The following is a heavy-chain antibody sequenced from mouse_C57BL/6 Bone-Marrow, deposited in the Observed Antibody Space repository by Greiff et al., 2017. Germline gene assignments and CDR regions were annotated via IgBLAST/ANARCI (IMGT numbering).Heavy chain of an antibody. J-gene: IGHJ4*01. CDR1: GFTFSSYD. CDR2: ISSGGDYI. V-gene: IGHV5-9-1*02. Sequence: EVKLVESGEGLVKPGGSLKLSCAASGFTFSSYDMSWVRQTPEKRLEWVAYISSGGDYIYYADTVKGRFTISSDNARNALYLQMVSLKYVDTAMYYSVSTVVYYAMDYWGQGTSVTGSS. CDR3: VSTVVYYAMDY. D-gene: IGHD1-1*01.